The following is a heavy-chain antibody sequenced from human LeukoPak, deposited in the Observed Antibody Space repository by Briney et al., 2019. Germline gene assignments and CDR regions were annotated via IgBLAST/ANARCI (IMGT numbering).Heavy chain of an antibody. CDR3: ARHRIGSYYDSSGYYSYFDY. Sequence: SETLSLTCTVSGGSISSYYWSWIRQPSGKGLEWIGYIYYSGSTNYNPSLKSRVTISVDTSKNQFSLKLSSVTAADTAVYYCARHRIGSYYDSSGYYSYFDYWGQGTLVTVSS. V-gene: IGHV4-59*08. J-gene: IGHJ4*02. D-gene: IGHD3-22*01. CDR1: GGSISSYY. CDR2: IYYSGST.